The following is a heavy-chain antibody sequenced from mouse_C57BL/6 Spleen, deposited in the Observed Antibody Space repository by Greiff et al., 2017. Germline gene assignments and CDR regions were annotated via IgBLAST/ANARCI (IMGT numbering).Heavy chain of an antibody. Sequence: VQLQQSGAERVKPGASVKMSCKASGYTFTSYWITWVKQRPGQGLEWIGDIYPGSGSTNYNEKFKSKATLTVDTSSSTAYMQLSSLTSEDSAVYYCARGDRDFDYWGQGTTLTVSS. V-gene: IGHV1-55*01. D-gene: IGHD2-13*01. CDR2: IYPGSGST. CDR3: ARGDRDFDY. J-gene: IGHJ2*01. CDR1: GYTFTSYW.